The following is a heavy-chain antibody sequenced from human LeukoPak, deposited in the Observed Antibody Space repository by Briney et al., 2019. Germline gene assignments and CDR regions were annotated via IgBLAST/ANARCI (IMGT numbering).Heavy chain of an antibody. CDR2: IYHTGIT. CDR3: ARGTSEELLRQLFAFNL. J-gene: IGHJ3*01. D-gene: IGHD1-26*01. V-gene: IGHV4-4*02. Sequence: PSETLSLTCAVSGTSISNGNWWSWVRQPPGKGLEWIGEIYHTGITDYNPSLKSRVTISVDISKSQFSLKLNSVTAADTAVYYCARGTSEELLRQLFAFNLWGQGTMVTVSS. CDR1: GTSISNGNW.